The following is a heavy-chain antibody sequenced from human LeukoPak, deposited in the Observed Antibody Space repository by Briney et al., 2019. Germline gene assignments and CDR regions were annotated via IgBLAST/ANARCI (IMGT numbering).Heavy chain of an antibody. V-gene: IGHV1-69*01. CDR3: ARSQGYSYGSSY. Sequence: ASVKVSCKASGGTFSSYAWVRQAPGQGLEWMGGIIPMFGTAKYAQKFQGRVTITADDSTGTAYMELTSLRSADTAVYYCARSQGYSYGSSYWGQGTLVTVSS. CDR1: GGTFSSYA. J-gene: IGHJ4*02. CDR2: IIPMFGTA. D-gene: IGHD5-18*01.